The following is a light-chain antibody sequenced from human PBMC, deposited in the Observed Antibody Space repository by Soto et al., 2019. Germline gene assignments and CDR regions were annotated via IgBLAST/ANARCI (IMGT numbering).Light chain of an antibody. CDR3: QHWVDYMWT. J-gene: IGKJ1*01. Sequence: DIHLTQSPSTLSASVGDRVTITCRASQSISSWLAWYQQKPGKAPKLLIYKASTLESVVPSRFSGSGSGTEFTLTISSLQPDDFATYYCQHWVDYMWTFGQGTKVEIK. CDR2: KAS. V-gene: IGKV1-5*03. CDR1: QSISSW.